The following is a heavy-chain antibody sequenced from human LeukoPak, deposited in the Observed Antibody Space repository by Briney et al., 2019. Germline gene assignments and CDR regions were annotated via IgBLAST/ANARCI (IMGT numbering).Heavy chain of an antibody. CDR3: ARYPWGDNAFDI. V-gene: IGHV1-8*01. J-gene: IGHJ3*02. CDR1: GYTFTSYD. D-gene: IGHD3-10*01. CDR2: MNPNSGNT. Sequence: AASVKVSCKASGYTFTSYDINWVRQATGQGLEWMGWMNPNSGNTGYAQKFQGRVTMTTDTSTSTAYMELRSLRSDDTAVYYCARYPWGDNAFDIWGQGTMVTVSS.